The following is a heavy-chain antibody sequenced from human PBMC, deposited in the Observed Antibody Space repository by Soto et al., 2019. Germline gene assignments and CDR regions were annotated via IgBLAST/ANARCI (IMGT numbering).Heavy chain of an antibody. CDR2: IYYSGST. Sequence: SETLSLTCTVSGGSISSYYWSWIRQPPGKGLEWIGYIYYSGSTNYNPSLKSRVTISVDTSKNQFSLKLSSVTAADTAVYYCAREGSPYGSGSYYNVWGQGTLVTVSS. CDR3: AREGSPYGSGSYYNV. D-gene: IGHD3-10*01. CDR1: GGSISSYY. V-gene: IGHV4-59*01. J-gene: IGHJ4*02.